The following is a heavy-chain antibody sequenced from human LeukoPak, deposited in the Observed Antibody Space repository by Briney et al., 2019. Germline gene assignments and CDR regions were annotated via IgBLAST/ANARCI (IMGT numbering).Heavy chain of an antibody. CDR1: GVTFSSYW. V-gene: IGHV3-74*01. CDR3: VRDNAYTFDY. J-gene: IGHJ4*01. CDR2: INTNGDSA. D-gene: IGHD5-24*01. Sequence: GGSLRLSCAVSGVTFSSYWMNWVRQVPGKGLMWVAHINTNGDSANYADSVKGRFTISRDNAKSTLSLQMNSLRAEDTAIYYCVRDNAYTFDYWGQGTLVTVSS.